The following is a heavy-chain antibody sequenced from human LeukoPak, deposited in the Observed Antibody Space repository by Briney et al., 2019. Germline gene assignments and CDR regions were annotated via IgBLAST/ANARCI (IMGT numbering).Heavy chain of an antibody. CDR3: AKDLFGPYYDFWSGYYL. V-gene: IGHV3-23*01. CDR1: GFTFSSYA. J-gene: IGHJ4*02. D-gene: IGHD3-3*01. Sequence: GGSLRLSCAASGFTFSSYAMSWVRQAPGKGLEWVSAISGSGGSTYYADSVKGRFTISRDNSKNTLYLQMNSLRAEDTAVYYCAKDLFGPYYDFWSGYYLWGQGTLVTVSS. CDR2: ISGSGGST.